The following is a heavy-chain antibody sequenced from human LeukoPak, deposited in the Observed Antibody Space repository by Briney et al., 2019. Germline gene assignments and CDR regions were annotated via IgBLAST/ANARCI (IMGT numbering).Heavy chain of an antibody. D-gene: IGHD6-13*01. CDR3: ARGALSYSSSWYVRYYYYGMDV. Sequence: GASVKVSCKASGYTFTSYGISWVRQAPGQGLEWMGWISAYNGNTNYAQKLQGRVTMTRNTSISTAYMELSSLRSEDTAVYYCARGALSYSSSWYVRYYYYGMDVWGQGTTVTVSS. CDR2: ISAYNGNT. J-gene: IGHJ6*02. V-gene: IGHV1-18*01. CDR1: GYTFTSYG.